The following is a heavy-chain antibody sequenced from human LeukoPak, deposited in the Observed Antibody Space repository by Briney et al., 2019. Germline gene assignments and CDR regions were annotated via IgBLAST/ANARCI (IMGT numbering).Heavy chain of an antibody. CDR2: ISSSSNTI. CDR1: GFTFSTYS. CDR3: AKFHRPKYSRGYFDY. D-gene: IGHD5-12*01. Sequence: GGSLRLSCAASGFTFSTYSMNWVRQAPGKGLQWVSYISSSSNTIYYADFVRGRFTISRDNAKNSLYLQMNSLRAEDTAVYYCAKFHRPKYSRGYFDYWGQGTLVTVSS. J-gene: IGHJ4*02. V-gene: IGHV3-48*04.